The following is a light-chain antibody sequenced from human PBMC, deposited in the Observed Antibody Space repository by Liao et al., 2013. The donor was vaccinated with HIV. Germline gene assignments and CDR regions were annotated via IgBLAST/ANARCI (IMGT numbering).Light chain of an antibody. J-gene: IGLJ3*02. V-gene: IGLV3-21*04. CDR2: YDT. Sequence: SYELTQPPSVSVAPGKTASITCGGSNIGSKSVHWYQQKPGQAPVLVIYYDTERPSGVPERMSGSKSGNTATLTISRVEAGDEADYYCQVWDTSSAHQVFGGGTKLTVL. CDR3: QVWDTSSAHQV. CDR1: NIGSKS.